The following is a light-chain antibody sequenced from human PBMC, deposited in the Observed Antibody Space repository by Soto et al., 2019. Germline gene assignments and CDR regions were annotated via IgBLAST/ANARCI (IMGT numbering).Light chain of an antibody. CDR1: LSVSSF. CDR2: DAS. Sequence: DIALTQSPATLSLSPGERATLSCRASLSVSSFLAWYQQKPGQAPRLLIYDASNRAAGIPARFSASGSGTDFTLTISSLEPEDFAVYYCQQRSNWPPTFGGGTKVEIK. V-gene: IGKV3-11*01. J-gene: IGKJ4*01. CDR3: QQRSNWPPT.